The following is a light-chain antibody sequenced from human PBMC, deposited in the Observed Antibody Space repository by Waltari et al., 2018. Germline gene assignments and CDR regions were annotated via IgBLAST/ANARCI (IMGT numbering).Light chain of an antibody. V-gene: IGKV3-20*01. CDR1: QTIDSTY. CDR3: QRYEGVSPIT. CDR2: RAS. J-gene: IGKJ5*01. Sequence: EIVLTQSPGTLSLSPGERGTLSCRASQTIDSTYLAWYQQNPGQPPRLLIARASMRATGVPDRFSGSGSGTDFTHTSSRLEPEEFAVYYCQRYEGVSPITFGQGTRLE.